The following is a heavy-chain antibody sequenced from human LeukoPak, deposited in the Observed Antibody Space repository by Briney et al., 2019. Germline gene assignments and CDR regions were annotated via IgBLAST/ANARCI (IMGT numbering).Heavy chain of an antibody. V-gene: IGHV4-34*01. D-gene: IGHD5-24*01. CDR2: INHSGST. J-gene: IGHJ4*02. Sequence: PSETLSLTCAVYGGSFSGYYWSWIRQPPGKGLEWIEEINHSGSTNYNPSLKSRVTISVDTSKNQFSLKLSSVTAADTAVYYCARGDDGRSLDYWGQGTLVTVSS. CDR3: ARGDDGRSLDY. CDR1: GGSFSGYY.